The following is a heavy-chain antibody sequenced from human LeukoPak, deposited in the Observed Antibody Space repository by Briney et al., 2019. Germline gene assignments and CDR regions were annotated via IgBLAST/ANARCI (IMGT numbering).Heavy chain of an antibody. Sequence: SETLSLTCAVYSGSFSGYYWSWIRQPPGKGLEWIGEINHSGSTNYNPSLTSRVTISVDTSKNQFSLKLSSVTAADTAVYYCARGRGSSSWYDWYFDLWGRGTLVTVSS. CDR3: ARGRGSSSWYDWYFDL. D-gene: IGHD6-13*01. J-gene: IGHJ2*01. CDR1: SGSFSGYY. CDR2: INHSGST. V-gene: IGHV4-34*01.